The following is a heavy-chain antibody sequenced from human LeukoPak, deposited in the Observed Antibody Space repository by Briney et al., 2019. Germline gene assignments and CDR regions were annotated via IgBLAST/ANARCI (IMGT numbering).Heavy chain of an antibody. CDR3: AKELRIGYCSSTSCLDAFDI. D-gene: IGHD2-2*01. Sequence: GGSLSLSCAAPDFSFSSYGMHWVRRAPAKGLQWVASHWYDGTNKYHADSVKGRFTISRDNSQSTLYLQMNSLRAEDTAVYYCAKELRIGYCSSTSCLDAFDIWAKGQWSPSLQ. CDR2: HWYDGTNK. V-gene: IGHV3-33*06. CDR1: DFSFSSYG. J-gene: IGHJ3*02.